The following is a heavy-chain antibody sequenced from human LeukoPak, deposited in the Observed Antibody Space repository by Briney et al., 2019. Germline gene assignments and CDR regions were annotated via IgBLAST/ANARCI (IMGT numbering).Heavy chain of an antibody. Sequence: GGSLRLSCAGSGFTFSSNSMTWVRQAPGKGLEWVSSISTSSSYIDYADSVKGRFTISRDNAKNSLYLQMNSLRVDDTAVYYCARDQGSFHSFDIWGQGTMVTVSS. CDR1: GFTFSSNS. D-gene: IGHD6-13*01. CDR2: ISTSSSYI. J-gene: IGHJ3*02. V-gene: IGHV3-21*01. CDR3: ARDQGSFHSFDI.